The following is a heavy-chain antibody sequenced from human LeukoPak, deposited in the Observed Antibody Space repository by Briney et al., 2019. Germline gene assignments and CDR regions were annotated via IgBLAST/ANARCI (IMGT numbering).Heavy chain of an antibody. CDR2: VNHSGGT. CDR3: ARGRTGYQLLPTKKNYSYYYVDV. Sequence: SETLSLTCDVYGESFSGYYWSWIRQPPGKGLEWIGEVNHSGGTNYNPSLKRRVTISLDTSKNQFSLKLSSVTAADTAMYFCARGRTGYQLLPTKKNYSYYYVDVWGKGTSVTVSS. D-gene: IGHD2-2*01. J-gene: IGHJ6*03. CDR1: GESFSGYY. V-gene: IGHV4-34*01.